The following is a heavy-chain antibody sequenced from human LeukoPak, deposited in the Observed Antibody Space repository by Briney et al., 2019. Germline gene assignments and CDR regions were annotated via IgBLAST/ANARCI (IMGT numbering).Heavy chain of an antibody. D-gene: IGHD2-15*01. CDR2: INHGGST. CDR1: GGSISSHY. V-gene: IGHV4-34*01. Sequence: PSETLSLTCTVSGGSISSHYWSWIRQPPGKGLEWIGEINHGGSTNYNPSLKSRVTMSVDTSKNQLSLTLSSVIAADTAVYYCARGPHCSGDSCYSPAFDYWGQGTLVTVSS. CDR3: ARGPHCSGDSCYSPAFDY. J-gene: IGHJ4*02.